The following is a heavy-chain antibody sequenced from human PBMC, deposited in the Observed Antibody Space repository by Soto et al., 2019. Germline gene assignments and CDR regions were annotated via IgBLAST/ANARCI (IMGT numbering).Heavy chain of an antibody. Sequence: SGPTLVNPTQTLTLTCTFSGFSLSTSGMCVSWIRQPPGKALEWLALIDWDDDKYYSTSLKTRLTISKDTSKNQVVLTMTNMDRVDTATYYCARDRRRYSSSFYYGMDVWGQGTTVTVSS. V-gene: IGHV2-70*01. J-gene: IGHJ6*02. CDR3: ARDRRRYSSSFYYGMDV. CDR2: IDWDDDK. D-gene: IGHD6-13*01. CDR1: GFSLSTSGMC.